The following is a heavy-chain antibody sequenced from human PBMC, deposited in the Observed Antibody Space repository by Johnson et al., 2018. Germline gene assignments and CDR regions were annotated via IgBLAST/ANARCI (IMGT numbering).Heavy chain of an antibody. CDR1: GFAFDDSA. CDR2: ISWNSIRE. J-gene: IGHJ3*01. D-gene: IGHD1-1*01. V-gene: IGHV3-9*01. Sequence: EVQLVETGGGSVQPGRSLRLSCTASGFAFDDSAMHWVRQAPGKGLEWVSGISWNSIREDYADSVKGRFTISSDNDKNSLYLQMNSLRPDDTALYDCTKDAGWKVGFDVWGQGTMVTVSS. CDR3: TKDAGWKVGFDV.